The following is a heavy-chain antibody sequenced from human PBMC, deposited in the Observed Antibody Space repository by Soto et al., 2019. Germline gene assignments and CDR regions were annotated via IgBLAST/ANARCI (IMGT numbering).Heavy chain of an antibody. CDR2: ISSSSSYI. CDR3: ASKSSSYYYGMDV. Sequence: EVQLVESGGGLVKPGGSLRLSCAAYGFTFSSYSMNWVRQAPGKGLEWVSSISSSSSYIYYADSVKGRFTISRDNAKNSLYLQMNSLRAEDTAVYYCASKSSSYYYGMDVWGQGTTVTVSS. J-gene: IGHJ6*02. V-gene: IGHV3-21*01. CDR1: GFTFSSYS.